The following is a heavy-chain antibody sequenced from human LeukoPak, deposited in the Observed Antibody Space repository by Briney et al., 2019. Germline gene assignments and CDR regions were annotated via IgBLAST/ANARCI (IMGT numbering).Heavy chain of an antibody. D-gene: IGHD1-26*01. V-gene: IGHV3-30*18. CDR2: ISYDGSNK. CDR3: AKSEVGAPSYNEAFDI. CDR1: GFIFSSYG. Sequence: GGSPRLSCAASGFIFSSYGMHWVRQAPGKGLEWVAVISYDGSNKYHADSVKGRFTISRDNSKNTLYLQMNGLRAEDTAVYYCAKSEVGAPSYNEAFDIWGQGTMVTVSS. J-gene: IGHJ3*02.